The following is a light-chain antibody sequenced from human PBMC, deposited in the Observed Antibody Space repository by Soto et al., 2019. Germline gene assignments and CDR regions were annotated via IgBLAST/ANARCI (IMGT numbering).Light chain of an antibody. V-gene: IGLV1-47*01. CDR2: RNY. CDR3: AAWDDSLSAVV. CDR1: SSNIGSNY. Sequence: QAVVTQPPSASGTPGQRVTISCSGSSSNIGSNYVYWYQQFRGTAPKLLIYRNYQRPSGVPDRFSGSKSGTSASLAISGLRSEDEADYYCAAWDDSLSAVVFGGGTKLTVL. J-gene: IGLJ2*01.